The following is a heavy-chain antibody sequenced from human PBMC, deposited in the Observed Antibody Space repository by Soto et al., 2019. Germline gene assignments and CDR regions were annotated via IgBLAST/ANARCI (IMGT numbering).Heavy chain of an antibody. CDR1: GGSISSFY. CDR3: ARSPSTSSIGTFDI. J-gene: IGHJ3*02. D-gene: IGHD6-6*01. V-gene: IGHV4-4*07. CDR2: IYLSGTT. Sequence: QVQLQESGPGLVKPSETVSLTCTVSGGSISSFYWNWIRQSAGKGLEWIGRIYLSGTTTYNPSLQSRVSMSVDTSKNQCSLKVSSVTAADTAVYYCARSPSTSSIGTFDIWGQGTMVTVSS.